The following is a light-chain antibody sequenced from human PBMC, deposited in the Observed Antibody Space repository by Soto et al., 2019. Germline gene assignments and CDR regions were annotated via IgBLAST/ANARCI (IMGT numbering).Light chain of an antibody. J-gene: IGLJ1*01. CDR2: SNN. V-gene: IGLV1-44*01. CDR3: AAWDDSLNGYV. CDR1: SSNIGSNT. Sequence: QSALTQPPSASGTPGQRVTLSCSGSSSNIGSNTVNWYQQLPGTAPELLIYSNNQRPSGVPDRFSGSKSGTSASLAISGLQSEDEADYYCAAWDDSLNGYVFGTGTKVTVL.